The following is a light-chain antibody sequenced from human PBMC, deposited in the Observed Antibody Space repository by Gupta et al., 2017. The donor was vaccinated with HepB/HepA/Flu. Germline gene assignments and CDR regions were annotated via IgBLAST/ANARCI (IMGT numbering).Light chain of an antibody. V-gene: IGLV2-14*03. Sequence: QSALTQTASVSGSPGQSITISCTGTSSDVGGYNYVSWYQQHPGKAPKLMIYDVSNRPSGVSNRFSGSKSGNTASLTISGLQAEDDADYYCSSYTSSSTWVFGGGTKLTVL. CDR3: SSYTSSSTWV. CDR2: DVS. J-gene: IGLJ3*02. CDR1: SSDVGGYNY.